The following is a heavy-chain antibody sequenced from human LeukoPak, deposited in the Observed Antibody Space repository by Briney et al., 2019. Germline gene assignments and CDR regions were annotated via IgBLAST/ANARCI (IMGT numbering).Heavy chain of an antibody. V-gene: IGHV3-48*03. D-gene: IGHD3-10*01. CDR2: ISSSGSII. J-gene: IGHJ4*02. CDR1: GFTLNSYE. CDR3: ATDSYVSGSYYRLFY. Sequence: PGGSLRLSCAASGFTLNSYETNWVRQAPGKGLEWVSYISSSGSIIHYADSVKGRFTISRDNAKNTLYLQMNNLRAEDTAIYYCATDSYVSGSYYRLFYWGQGTLVTVSS.